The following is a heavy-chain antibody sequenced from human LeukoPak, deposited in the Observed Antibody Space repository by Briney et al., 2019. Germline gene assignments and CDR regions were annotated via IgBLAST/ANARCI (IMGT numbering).Heavy chain of an antibody. J-gene: IGHJ4*02. V-gene: IGHV4-39*07. CDR3: ARGVIAAGGNDFDY. CDR1: GGSISSSTYY. D-gene: IGHD6-13*01. CDR2: TTYSGST. Sequence: SETLSLTCTVSGGSISSSTYYWGWIRQPPGKGLEWIGSTTYSGSTYYNPSLKSRVTISVDTSKNQFSLKLISVTAADTAVYYCARGVIAAGGNDFDYWGQGTLVTVSS.